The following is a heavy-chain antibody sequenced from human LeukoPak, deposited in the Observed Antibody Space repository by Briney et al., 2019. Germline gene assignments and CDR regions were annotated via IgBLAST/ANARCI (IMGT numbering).Heavy chain of an antibody. V-gene: IGHV4-39*07. CDR2: IYYSGST. D-gene: IGHD1-26*01. Sequence: SETLSLTCTVSGGSISSSSYYWGWIRQPPGKELEWIGSIYYSGSTYYNPSLKSRVTISVDTSKNQFSLKLSSVTAADTAVYYCARDGGSYWEEYFQHWGQGTLVTVSS. J-gene: IGHJ1*01. CDR1: GGSISSSSYY. CDR3: ARDGGSYWEEYFQH.